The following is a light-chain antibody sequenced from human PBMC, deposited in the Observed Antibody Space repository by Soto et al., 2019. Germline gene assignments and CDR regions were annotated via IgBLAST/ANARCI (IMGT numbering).Light chain of an antibody. V-gene: IGKV3-20*01. J-gene: IGKJ1*01. CDR1: QSVTNSF. CDR3: QQYVSSPWA. CDR2: GAS. Sequence: EIVLAQSPGTLSLSPGERATLSCRASQSVTNSFLAWYQQKPGQAPRLLIYGASRRATGIPARFTGSGSGTDFSLTISRLEPEEFAVYYCQQYVSSPWAFGQGTKVEI.